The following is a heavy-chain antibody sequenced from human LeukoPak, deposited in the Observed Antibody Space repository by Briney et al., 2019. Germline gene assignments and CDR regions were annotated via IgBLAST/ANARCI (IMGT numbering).Heavy chain of an antibody. CDR2: INHSGST. J-gene: IGHJ3*02. D-gene: IGHD2-2*01. CDR3: VGYCSSTSCFTGAFDI. V-gene: IGHV4-34*01. CDR1: GGSFSGYY. Sequence: SETLSLTCAVYGGSFSGYYWSWIRQPPRKGLEWIGEINHSGSTNYNPSLKSRVTISVDTSKNQFSLKLSSVTAADTTVYYCVGYCSSTSCFTGAFDIWGQGTMVTVSS.